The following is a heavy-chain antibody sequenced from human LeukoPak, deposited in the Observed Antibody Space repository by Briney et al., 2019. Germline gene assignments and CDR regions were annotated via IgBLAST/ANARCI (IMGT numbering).Heavy chain of an antibody. D-gene: IGHD5-12*01. CDR1: GFTFSGCW. V-gene: IGHV3-7*03. Sequence: GGSLRLSCAASGFTFSGCWMMWVRQAPGKGLEWVANIKQDGSVKQYVDSVKGRFTISRDNAKNSLYLQMNSLRAEDTALYYCARIVAGGRKYYFDYWGQGTLVTVSS. CDR3: ARIVAGGRKYYFDY. J-gene: IGHJ4*02. CDR2: IKQDGSVK.